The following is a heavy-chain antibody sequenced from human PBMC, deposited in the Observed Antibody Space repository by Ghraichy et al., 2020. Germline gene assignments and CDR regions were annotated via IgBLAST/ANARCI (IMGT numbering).Heavy chain of an antibody. D-gene: IGHD1-1*01. CDR1: GYTFTGYY. CDR2: INPNSGGT. Sequence: ASVKVSCKASGYTFTGYYMHWVRQAPGQGLEWMGWINPNSGGTNYAQKFQGRVTMTRDTSISTAYMELSRLRSDDTAVYYCARATEIPIDYDAFDIWGQGTMVTVSS. J-gene: IGHJ3*02. CDR3: ARATEIPIDYDAFDI. V-gene: IGHV1-2*02.